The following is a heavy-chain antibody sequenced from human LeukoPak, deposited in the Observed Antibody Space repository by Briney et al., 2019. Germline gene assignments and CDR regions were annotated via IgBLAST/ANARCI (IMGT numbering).Heavy chain of an antibody. D-gene: IGHD3-9*01. CDR3: ARESGLRYFDWSDY. Sequence: PSETLSLTCTVSGGSISSGDYYWSWIRQPAGKGLEWIGRIYTSGSTNYNPSLKSRVTISVDTSKNQFSLKLSSVTAADTAVYYCARESGLRYFDWSDYWGQGTLVTVSS. CDR1: GGSISSGDYY. J-gene: IGHJ4*02. CDR2: IYTSGST. V-gene: IGHV4-61*02.